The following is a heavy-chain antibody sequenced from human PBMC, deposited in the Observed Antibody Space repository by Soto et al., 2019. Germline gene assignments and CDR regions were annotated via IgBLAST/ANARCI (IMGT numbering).Heavy chain of an antibody. D-gene: IGHD2-21*01. V-gene: IGHV3-21*01. CDR2: ISSSSTYI. CDR1: GFTFSSYD. Sequence: EVQLVESGGGLVKPGGSLRLSCTGSGFTFSSYDMDWVRQAPGKGLEWVSSISSSSTYIYYAASMKGRFTISRDNAKNSLYLQMNSLRAEDTAVYYCARVHGTYWVHPFDCWGQGTLVTGSS. CDR3: ARVHGTYWVHPFDC. J-gene: IGHJ4*02.